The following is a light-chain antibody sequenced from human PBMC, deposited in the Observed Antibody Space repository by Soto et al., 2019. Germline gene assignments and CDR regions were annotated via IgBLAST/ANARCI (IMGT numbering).Light chain of an antibody. V-gene: IGKV3-20*01. CDR2: DVS. CDR1: QSVSSNY. CDR3: QQYGSSPT. J-gene: IGKJ1*01. Sequence: EIVLTQSPGTLSLSPGERATLSCRSSQSVSSNYLAWYQQKPDQAPRLVIYDVSGRATGIPDRFSGSGSGTDFTLNISRLEPEDFAVYYCQQYGSSPTFGQGTKVEI.